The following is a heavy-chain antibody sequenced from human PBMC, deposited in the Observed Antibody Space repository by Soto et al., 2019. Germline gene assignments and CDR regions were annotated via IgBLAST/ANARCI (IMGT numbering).Heavy chain of an antibody. CDR1: GFTFSSYA. J-gene: IGHJ4*02. CDR2: ISGSGGST. Sequence: EVQLLESGGGLVQPGGSLRLSCTASGFTFSSYAMNWVRQAPGKGLEWVSDISGSGGSTDYADSVKGRFTISRDNSKNKLYQQMNSRRAEDTAVYYWASRTSGWYFDYWGKGTLVTVSS. V-gene: IGHV3-23*01. D-gene: IGHD6-19*01. CDR3: ASRTSGWYFDY.